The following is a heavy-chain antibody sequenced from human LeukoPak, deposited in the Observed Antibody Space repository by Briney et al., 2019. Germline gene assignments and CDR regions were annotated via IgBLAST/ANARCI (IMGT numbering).Heavy chain of an antibody. CDR1: GYSFANYW. V-gene: IGHV5-51*01. CDR3: ARHLGATVNTLYYFDY. Sequence: GESLKISCKTFGYSFANYWIGWVRQMPGKGLEWMGIIFPGDSDTRYSPSFQGQVTISADKSISTAYLQWSSLKASDTAMYYCARHLGATVNTLYYFDYWGQGTLVTVSS. J-gene: IGHJ4*02. D-gene: IGHD4-17*01. CDR2: IFPGDSDT.